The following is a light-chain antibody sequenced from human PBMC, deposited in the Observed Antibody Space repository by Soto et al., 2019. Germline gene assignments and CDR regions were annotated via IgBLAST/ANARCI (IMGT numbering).Light chain of an antibody. CDR3: QQRSNWPPF. CDR2: GAT. Sequence: ETVLTQSPGTLSLSPGERASLSCRASSTVDSIYLAWYQQKPGQAPRLLIYGATNRATGIPDRFSGSGSGTDFTLTISSLEPEDFAVYYCQQRSNWPPFVGGGTKVDSK. J-gene: IGKJ4*01. V-gene: IGKV3-11*01. CDR1: STVDSIY.